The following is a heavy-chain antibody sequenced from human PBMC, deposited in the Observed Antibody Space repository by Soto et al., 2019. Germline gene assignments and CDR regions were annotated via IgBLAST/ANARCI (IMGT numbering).Heavy chain of an antibody. CDR3: ARRKQSSYYYGMDV. V-gene: IGHV3-48*02. CDR2: ISSSSTTI. CDR1: GFTLSSYI. D-gene: IGHD4-4*01. J-gene: IGHJ6*02. Sequence: PGGSLRLSCAASGFTLSSYIMNWVRQAPGKGLEWVSYISSSSTTIHYADSVKGRFTISRDNAKNSLYLQMNSLRDEDTAVYFCARRKQSSYYYGMDVWGQGTSVTVSS.